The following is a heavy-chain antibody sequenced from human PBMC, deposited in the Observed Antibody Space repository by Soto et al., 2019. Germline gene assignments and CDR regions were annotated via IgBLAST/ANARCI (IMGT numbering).Heavy chain of an antibody. CDR1: GDSVSSNSAA. D-gene: IGHD6-13*01. CDR3: ARDGLAAAEPRNFDY. V-gene: IGHV6-1*01. CDR2: TYYRSKWYN. Sequence: QSPTLSLTCAISGDSVSSNSAAWDWIRQSPSGGLEWLGRTYYRSKWYNDYAVSVKSRITINPDTSKNQFSLQLNSVTPEDTAVYYCARDGLAAAEPRNFDYWGQGTLVTVSS. J-gene: IGHJ4*02.